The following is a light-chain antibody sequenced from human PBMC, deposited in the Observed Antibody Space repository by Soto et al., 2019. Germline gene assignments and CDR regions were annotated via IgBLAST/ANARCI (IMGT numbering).Light chain of an antibody. CDR1: SIDIAPYNY. CDR2: EVS. J-gene: IGLJ1*01. V-gene: IGLV2-14*01. Sequence: QSALPQPASVSGSPGHSLTISCTGTSIDIAPYNYVSWYQQHPGKAPKLIIYEVSYRPSGISNRFSGSKSGNTASLTISGLQAEEEADYYCSSYTSSTNYVFGTGTKVTVL. CDR3: SSYTSSTNYV.